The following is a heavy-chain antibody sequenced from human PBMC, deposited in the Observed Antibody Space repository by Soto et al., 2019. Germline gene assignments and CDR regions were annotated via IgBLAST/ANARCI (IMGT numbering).Heavy chain of an antibody. CDR2: ISSSSSYI. J-gene: IGHJ6*02. D-gene: IGHD6-13*01. CDR1: GFTFSSYS. V-gene: IGHV3-21*01. CDR3: ARDGGSSSHNYYYYYGMDV. Sequence: GGSLRLSXAASGFTFSSYSMNWVRQAPGKGLEWVSSISSSSSYIYYADSVKGRFTISRDNAKNSLYLQMNSLRAEDTAVYYCARDGGSSSHNYYYYYGMDVWGQGTTVTVSS.